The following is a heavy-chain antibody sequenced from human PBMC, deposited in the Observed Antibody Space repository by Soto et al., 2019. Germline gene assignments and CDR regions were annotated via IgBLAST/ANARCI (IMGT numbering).Heavy chain of an antibody. CDR1: GFMFSSYA. CDR2: ISASGGTA. D-gene: IGHD3-22*01. CDR3: AKLTYPSDSTGYYYERVSGWIDS. V-gene: IGHV3-23*01. J-gene: IGHJ5*01. Sequence: GGSLRLSCAASGFMFSSYAMSWVRQAPGKGLEWVSSISASGGTANLADSVEGRCTISRDNSKSTLYLQMNSLRAEDTAVYYCAKLTYPSDSTGYYYERVSGWIDSWGQGTLVTRLL.